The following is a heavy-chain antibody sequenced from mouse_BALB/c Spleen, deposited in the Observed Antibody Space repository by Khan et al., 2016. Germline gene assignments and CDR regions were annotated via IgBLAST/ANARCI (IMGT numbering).Heavy chain of an antibody. Sequence: EVKLLESGGGLVQPGGSLKLSCAATGFDFSRYWMSWVRQAPGKGLEWIGEINPDSSTINYTPFLKDKFIISRDNAKNTLYLQMSKVRSEDTALSYCARLGYYGTMDYWGQGTSVTVSS. CDR1: GFDFSRYW. D-gene: IGHD1-1*01. J-gene: IGHJ4*01. CDR3: ARLGYYGTMDY. V-gene: IGHV4-1*02. CDR2: INPDSSTI.